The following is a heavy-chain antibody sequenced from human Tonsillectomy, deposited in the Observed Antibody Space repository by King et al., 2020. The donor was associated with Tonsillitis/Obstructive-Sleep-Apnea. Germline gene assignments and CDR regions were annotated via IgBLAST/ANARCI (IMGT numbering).Heavy chain of an antibody. V-gene: IGHV3-30*04. Sequence: VQLVESGGGVVQPGRSLRLSCVASGFTFSSYAMHWVRQAPGKGLEWVATISYGGSDKYHADSVKGRFTVSRDNSKNTLYLHMNSLRTEDTAVYYCARDARMGIAVAGEHWGQGTLVTVSS. CDR1: GFTFSSYA. J-gene: IGHJ1*01. D-gene: IGHD6-19*01. CDR2: ISYGGSDK. CDR3: ARDARMGIAVAGEH.